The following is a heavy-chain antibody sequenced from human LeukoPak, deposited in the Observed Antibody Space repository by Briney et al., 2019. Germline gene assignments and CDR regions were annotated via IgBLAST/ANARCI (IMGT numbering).Heavy chain of an antibody. CDR3: AKAMGATLFDY. D-gene: IGHD1-26*01. Sequence: GGSLRLSCAASGFTFSSYAMSWVRQAPGKGLEWVSAISGSGGSAYYADSVKGRFTISRDNSKNTLYLQMNSLRAGDTAVYYCAKAMGATLFDYWGQGTLVTVSS. CDR1: GFTFSSYA. V-gene: IGHV3-23*01. CDR2: ISGSGGSA. J-gene: IGHJ4*02.